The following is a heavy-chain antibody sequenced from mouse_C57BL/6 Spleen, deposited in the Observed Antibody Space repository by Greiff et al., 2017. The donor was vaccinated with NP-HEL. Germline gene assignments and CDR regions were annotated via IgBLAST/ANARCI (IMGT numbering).Heavy chain of an antibody. CDR2: IYPGSGRP. V-gene: IGHV1-55*01. Sequence: QVQLQQPGAELVKPGASVKMSCKASGYTFTSYWLTWVKQRPGQGLEWIGDIYPGSGRPTYTAQFKSKAPLTVDTSSSTAYMLLSILTSEDAAVYYCARKTTVVGVDYWGQGTTLTVSS. J-gene: IGHJ2*01. CDR1: GYTFTSYW. D-gene: IGHD1-1*01. CDR3: ARKTTVVGVDY.